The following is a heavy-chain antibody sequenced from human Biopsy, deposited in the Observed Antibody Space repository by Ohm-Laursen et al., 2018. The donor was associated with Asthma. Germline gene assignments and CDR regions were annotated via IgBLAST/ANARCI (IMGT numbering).Heavy chain of an antibody. V-gene: IGHV1-69*13. Sequence: AASVKVSCKAPGGTFSNFAISWVRQAPGQGLEWLGGIMTVFGTTNYAQKFQGRVTITADESTSTAYMEATSLRSEDTAIYYCARCQVGYSSGWSLLLKKIYYSGMDVWGQGTAVTVSS. CDR2: IMTVFGTT. D-gene: IGHD6-19*01. J-gene: IGHJ6*02. CDR3: ARCQVGYSSGWSLLLKKIYYSGMDV. CDR1: GGTFSNFA.